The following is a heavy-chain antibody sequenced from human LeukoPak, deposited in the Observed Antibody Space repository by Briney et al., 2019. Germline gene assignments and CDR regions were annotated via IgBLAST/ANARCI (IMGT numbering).Heavy chain of an antibody. CDR2: ISSRSSYI. CDR1: GFTFSSYS. V-gene: IGHV3-21*01. D-gene: IGHD3-3*01. CDR3: ARGGRIFGVVPLDY. J-gene: IGHJ4*02. Sequence: GGSLRLSCAASGFTFSSYSMNWVRQAPGKGLEWVSSISSRSSYIYYADSAKGRFTISRDNAKNSLYLQMNSLRAEDTAVYYCARGGRIFGVVPLDYWGQGTLVTVSS.